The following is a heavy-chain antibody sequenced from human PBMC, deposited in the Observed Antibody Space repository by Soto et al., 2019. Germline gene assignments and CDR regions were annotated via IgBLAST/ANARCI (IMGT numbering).Heavy chain of an antibody. V-gene: IGHV4-34*01. Sequence: QVQLQQWGAGLLKPTETLSLTCAVYGGSFSGYYWSWIRQPPGKGLEWIGELNHSGSTNYNPSLKSRVTISVDTSKNQFSLKLSSVTAADTAVYYCARGDPGGDYWGQGTLVTVSS. CDR1: GGSFSGYY. D-gene: IGHD1-26*01. J-gene: IGHJ4*02. CDR2: LNHSGST. CDR3: ARGDPGGDY.